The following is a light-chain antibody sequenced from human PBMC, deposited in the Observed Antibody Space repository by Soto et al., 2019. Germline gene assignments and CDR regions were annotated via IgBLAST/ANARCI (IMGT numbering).Light chain of an antibody. CDR1: QSISSW. J-gene: IGKJ1*01. CDR3: QQYNSYWT. Sequence: DIQMTKSPSTLSASVIDRVSITCRASQSISSWLAWYQQKPGKAPKLLIYKASSLESGVPSRFSGSGSGTEFTLTISSLQPDDFATYYCQQYNSYWTFGQGTKVDIK. CDR2: KAS. V-gene: IGKV1-5*03.